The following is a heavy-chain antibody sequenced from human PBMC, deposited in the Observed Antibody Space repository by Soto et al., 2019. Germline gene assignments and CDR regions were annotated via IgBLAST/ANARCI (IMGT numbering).Heavy chain of an antibody. CDR1: GYTFTNYV. J-gene: IGHJ4*02. CDR3: ARESGYPLDY. V-gene: IGHV1-3*01. Sequence: QVQLVQSGAEVKKPGASVKVSCKASGYTFTNYVMRWVRQAPGQRLEWMGSINAGDDNTKYSQKFQGRVTITTDTSASTAYMELSSLGSEDTAVYYCARESGYPLDYWGQGTLVTVSS. D-gene: IGHD3-22*01. CDR2: INAGDDNT.